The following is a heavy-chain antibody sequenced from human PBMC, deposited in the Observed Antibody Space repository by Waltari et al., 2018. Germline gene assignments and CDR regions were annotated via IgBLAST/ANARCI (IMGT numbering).Heavy chain of an antibody. CDR3: ARASRPGLGSWFDP. J-gene: IGHJ5*02. CDR1: GGSISSYY. V-gene: IGHV4-59*01. D-gene: IGHD1-1*01. Sequence: QVQLQESGSGLVKPSETLSLTCTVSGGSISSYYWSWIRQPPGKGLEWIGYIYYSGSTNYNPSLKSRVTISVDTSKNQFSLKLSSVTAADTAVYYCARASRPGLGSWFDPWGQGTLVTVSS. CDR2: IYYSGST.